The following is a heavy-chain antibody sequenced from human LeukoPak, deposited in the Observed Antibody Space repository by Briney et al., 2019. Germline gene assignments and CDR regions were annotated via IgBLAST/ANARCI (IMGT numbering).Heavy chain of an antibody. J-gene: IGHJ4*02. CDR1: GFTFSSYA. D-gene: IGHD6-13*01. V-gene: IGHV3-23*01. CDR3: ARIGLAGSFDY. CDR2: ISQSGGNT. Sequence: GGSLRLSCAASGFTFSSYAMSWVRQAPGKGLEWVSSISQSGGNTYYADSVKGRFTISRDISHNTLFLQMNSLRAEDTAVYYCARIGLAGSFDYWGQGTLVTVSS.